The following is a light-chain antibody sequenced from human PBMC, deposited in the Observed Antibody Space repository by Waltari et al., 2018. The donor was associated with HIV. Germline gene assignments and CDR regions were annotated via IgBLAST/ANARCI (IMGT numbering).Light chain of an antibody. Sequence: DIQMTQSPSSLSASVGDRVTITCQASQDISNYLNWYQQKPGKAPKLLIYDASNLETGVPSSFSGSGSGTDFTFTISSLQPEDIATYYCQQYDNLPYTFGQGNKLQIK. CDR2: DAS. CDR1: QDISNY. CDR3: QQYDNLPYT. J-gene: IGKJ2*01. V-gene: IGKV1-33*01.